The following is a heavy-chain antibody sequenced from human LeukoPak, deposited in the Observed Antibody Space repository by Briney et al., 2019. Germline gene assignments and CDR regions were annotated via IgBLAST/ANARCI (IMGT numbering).Heavy chain of an antibody. CDR1: GGSISSYY. V-gene: IGHV4-59*01. J-gene: IGHJ6*02. D-gene: IGHD3-16*01. Sequence: SETLSLTCTVSGGSISSYYWSWIRQPPGKGLEWLGYIYYSGSTNYNPSLKSRVTISVDTSKNQFSLKLSSVTAADTAVYYCARGLGANYYYGMDVWGQGTTVTVSS. CDR2: IYYSGST. CDR3: ARGLGANYYYGMDV.